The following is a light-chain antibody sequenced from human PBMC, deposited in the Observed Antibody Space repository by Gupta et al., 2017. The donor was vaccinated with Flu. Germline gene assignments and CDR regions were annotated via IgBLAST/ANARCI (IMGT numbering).Light chain of an antibody. J-gene: IGKJ4*01. CDR2: GAS. CDR3: QQAGSSPIT. V-gene: IGKV3-20*01. Sequence: VLTQSPDTLSLSPGERAAISCRASQHISSTYLAWYQQQPGPAPRLLTLGASSRATGITDRFISYGSGTYFTLTISRLEPEDFAVYYCQQAGSSPITFGGGTKVEIK. CDR1: QHISSTY.